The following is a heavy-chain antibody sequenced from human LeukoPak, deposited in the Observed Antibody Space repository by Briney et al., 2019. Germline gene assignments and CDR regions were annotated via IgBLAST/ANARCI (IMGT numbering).Heavy chain of an antibody. V-gene: IGHV3-9*01. CDR3: ARGSYDFWSGYYH. D-gene: IGHD3-3*01. J-gene: IGHJ5*02. CDR1: GFTFDDYA. CDR2: ISWNSGSL. Sequence: GGSLRLSCAASGFTFDDYAMHWVRQAPGKGLEWVSDISWNSGSLGYADSVKGRFTISRDNSKNTLYVQMNSLRAEDTAVYYCARGSYDFWSGYYHWGQGTLVTVSS.